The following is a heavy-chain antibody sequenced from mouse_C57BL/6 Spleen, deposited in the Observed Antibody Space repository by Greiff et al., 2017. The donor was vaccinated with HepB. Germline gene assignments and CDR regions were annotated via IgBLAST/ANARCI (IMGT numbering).Heavy chain of an antibody. V-gene: IGHV1-81*01. CDR3: ARSRIYYDYDGYAMDY. CDR2: IYPRSGNT. Sequence: QVQLQQPGAELARPGASVKLSCKASGYTFTSYGISWVKQRTGQGLEWIGEIYPRSGNTYYNEKFKGKATLTADKSSSTAYMELRSLTSEDSAVYFCARSRIYYDYDGYAMDYWGQGTSVTVSS. D-gene: IGHD2-4*01. J-gene: IGHJ4*01. CDR1: GYTFTSYG.